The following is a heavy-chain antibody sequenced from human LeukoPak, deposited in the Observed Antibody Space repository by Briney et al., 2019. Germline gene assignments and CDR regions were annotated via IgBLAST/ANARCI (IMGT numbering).Heavy chain of an antibody. CDR2: ISSSGSTI. J-gene: IGHJ4*02. D-gene: IGHD2-2*01. CDR1: GFTFSDYY. CDR3: ARGEDEGYCSSTSCYPFDY. V-gene: IGHV3-11*01. Sequence: GGSLRLSCAASGFTFSDYYMSWIRQAPGKGLGWVSYISSSGSTIYYADSVKGRFTISRDNAKNSLYLQMNSLRAEDTAVYYCARGEDEGYCSSTSCYPFDYWGQGTLVTVSS.